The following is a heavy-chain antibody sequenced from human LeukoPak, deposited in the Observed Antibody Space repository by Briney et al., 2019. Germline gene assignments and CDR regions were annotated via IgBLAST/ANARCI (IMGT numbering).Heavy chain of an antibody. J-gene: IGHJ6*02. V-gene: IGHV3-21*01. CDR2: ISRSSSYI. CDR3: AKDQVHYYDSSGYYPRIYYYYGMDV. Sequence: PGGSLRLSCAASGFIFSSYSMNWVRQAPGKGLEWVSSISRSSSYIYYADSVKGRFTSSRDNSKNTLYLQMNSLRAEDTAVYYCAKDQVHYYDSSGYYPRIYYYYGMDVWGQGTTVTVSS. CDR1: GFIFSSYS. D-gene: IGHD3-22*01.